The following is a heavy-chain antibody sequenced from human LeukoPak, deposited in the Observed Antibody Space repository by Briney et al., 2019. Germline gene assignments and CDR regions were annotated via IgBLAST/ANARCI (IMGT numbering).Heavy chain of an antibody. CDR1: GFIFSDYW. D-gene: IGHD3-10*01. CDR3: AREGTASIDY. Sequence: GGSLRLSCAASGFIFSDYWMYWVRQAPGKGLVCVARISTDVSNTRYADSVKGRFTISRDNAKNTLYLQMYSLGAEDTAVYYCAREGTASIDYWGQGTLVTVSS. V-gene: IGHV3-74*01. J-gene: IGHJ4*02. CDR2: ISTDVSNT.